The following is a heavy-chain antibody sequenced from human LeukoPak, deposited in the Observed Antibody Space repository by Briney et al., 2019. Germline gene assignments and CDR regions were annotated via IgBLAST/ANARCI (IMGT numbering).Heavy chain of an antibody. J-gene: IGHJ1*01. CDR1: GGTFSSYA. CDR2: IIPIFGTA. V-gene: IGHV1-69*13. Sequence: SVKVSCKASGGTFSSYAISWVRQAPGQGLEWMGGIIPIFGTANYAQKFQGRVTITADESTSTAYMELSSLRSEDTAVYYCARDPENCSSTSCYVRFQHWGQGTLVTVSS. D-gene: IGHD2-2*01. CDR3: ARDPENCSSTSCYVRFQH.